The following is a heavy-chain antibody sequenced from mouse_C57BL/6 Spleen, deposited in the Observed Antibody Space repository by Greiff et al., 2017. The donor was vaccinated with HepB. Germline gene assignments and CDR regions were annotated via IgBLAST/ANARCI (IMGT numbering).Heavy chain of an antibody. CDR2: ISSGSSTI. Sequence: EVQGVESGGGLVKPGGSLKLSCAASGFTFSDYGMHWVRQAPEKGLEWVAYISSGSSTIYYADTVKGRFTISRDNAKNTLFLQMTSLRSEDTAMYYCARGYYGSSYVPHYFDYWGQGTTLTVSS. J-gene: IGHJ2*01. CDR1: GFTFSDYG. D-gene: IGHD1-1*01. V-gene: IGHV5-17*01. CDR3: ARGYYGSSYVPHYFDY.